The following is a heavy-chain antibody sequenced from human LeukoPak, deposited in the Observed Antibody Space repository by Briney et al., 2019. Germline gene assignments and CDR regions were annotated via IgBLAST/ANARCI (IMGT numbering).Heavy chain of an antibody. Sequence: PSETLSLTCTVSGGSISGSSYFWGWIRQPPGKGLEWIGSIYYSGSTYYNPSLKSRVTISVDTSKNQFSLKLSSVTAADTAVYYCARGPSLGYWGQGTLVTVSS. CDR2: IYYSGST. J-gene: IGHJ4*02. CDR1: GGSISGSSYF. V-gene: IGHV4-39*01. CDR3: ARGPSLGY. D-gene: IGHD3-16*01.